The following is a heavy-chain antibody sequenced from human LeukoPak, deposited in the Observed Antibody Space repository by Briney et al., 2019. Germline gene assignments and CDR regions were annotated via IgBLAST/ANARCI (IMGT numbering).Heavy chain of an antibody. V-gene: IGHV3-23*01. CDR3: AKTRPLDSSSWSHGDY. CDR1: GFTFSSYA. D-gene: IGHD6-13*01. CDR2: ISGSGDGT. J-gene: IGHJ4*02. Sequence: GGSLRLSCAASGFTFSSYAMSWVRQAPGKGLEWVSAISGSGDGTYYGDSVKGRFTISRDNSKNTLYLQMNSLRAEDTAVYYCAKTRPLDSSSWSHGDYWGQGTLVTVSS.